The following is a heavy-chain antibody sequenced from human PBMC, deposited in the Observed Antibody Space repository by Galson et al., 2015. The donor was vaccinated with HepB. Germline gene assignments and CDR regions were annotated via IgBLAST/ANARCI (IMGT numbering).Heavy chain of an antibody. J-gene: IGHJ4*02. CDR3: ARRGGRYYYDTSEYPHALDY. V-gene: IGHV3-7*03. CDR1: GFTFGSYW. D-gene: IGHD3-22*01. Sequence: SLRLSCAASGFTFGSYWMSWVRQAPGKGLEWVANIKQDGSEKSYVDSVKGRFTISRDNAKNSLYLQMSSLRAEDTAIYYCARRGGRYYYDTSEYPHALDYWGQGTLVTVSS. CDR2: IKQDGSEK.